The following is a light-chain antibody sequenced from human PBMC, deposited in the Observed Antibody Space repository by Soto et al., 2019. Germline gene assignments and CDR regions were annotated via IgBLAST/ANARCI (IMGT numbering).Light chain of an antibody. CDR3: SSYTSSNTYV. V-gene: IGLV2-14*01. CDR2: DVI. Sequence: QSVLTQPASVSGSFGQSITISCTGTSSDVGGYNYVAWYQQHPGKAPKLIIYDVINRPSGVSNRFSGSKSGNTASLTISGLQAEDEADYYCSSYTSSNTYVFGSGTKVTVL. J-gene: IGLJ1*01. CDR1: SSDVGGYNY.